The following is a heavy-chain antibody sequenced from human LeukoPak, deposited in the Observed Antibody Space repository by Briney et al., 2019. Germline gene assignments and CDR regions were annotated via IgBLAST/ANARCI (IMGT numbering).Heavy chain of an antibody. Sequence: VKVSCKASGYTFTSYGISWVRQAPGQGLEWMGWISAYNGNTNYAQKLQGRVTMTTDTSTSTAYMELRSLSSDDTAVYYCASNVFQGWLPSRSNGDAFDIWGQGTMVTVSS. J-gene: IGHJ3*02. V-gene: IGHV1-18*01. CDR3: ASNVFQGWLPSRSNGDAFDI. D-gene: IGHD3-16*01. CDR1: GYTFTSYG. CDR2: ISAYNGNT.